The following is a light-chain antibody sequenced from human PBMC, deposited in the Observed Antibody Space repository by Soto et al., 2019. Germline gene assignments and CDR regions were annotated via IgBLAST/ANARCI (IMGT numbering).Light chain of an antibody. V-gene: IGKV1-6*01. J-gene: IGKJ1*01. CDR3: LKDHTSPLT. Sequence: AIQMTQSPSSLSASVGDGVTITCRASQGIRNDLGWYQQKPGKAPKLLIYSASTLQSGVPSRFSGSGSGTDFTLSFSSLQTEDFATHFCLKDHTSPLTFGQGTKGESK. CDR2: SAS. CDR1: QGIRND.